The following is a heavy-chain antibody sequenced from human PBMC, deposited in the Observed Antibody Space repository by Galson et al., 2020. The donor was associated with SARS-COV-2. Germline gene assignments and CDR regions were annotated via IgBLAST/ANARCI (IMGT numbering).Heavy chain of an antibody. CDR3: AKDESGGNSGLFDY. V-gene: IGHV3-9*01. D-gene: IGHD2-21*02. CDR1: GFSFDEHA. J-gene: IGHJ4*02. CDR2: ISYNTGSM. Sequence: GGSLRLSCAASGFSFDEHAMHWVRQAPGKGLEWVSGISYNTGSMGYADSVKGRFTISRDNAKKSLYLKMNSLRIEDTAVYFCAKDESGGNSGLFDYWGQGILVTVSS.